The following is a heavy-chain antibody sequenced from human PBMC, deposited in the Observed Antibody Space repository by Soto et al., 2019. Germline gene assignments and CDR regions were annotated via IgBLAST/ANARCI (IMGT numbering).Heavy chain of an antibody. CDR3: ARRARLQLNWSGGCFGF. Sequence: QITLKESGPTRVKPTQTLTLTCTFSGFSLSTSGVGVGWIRQPPGKALERLALIYWDDDKRYSPSLKSRLTIAKHASKNQVSRTVTDMGPLDTATCDCARRARLQLNWSGGCFGFWVQGALVTVSS. V-gene: IGHV2-5*02. D-gene: IGHD1-1*01. J-gene: IGHJ4*02. CDR2: IYWDDDK. CDR1: GFSLSTSGVG.